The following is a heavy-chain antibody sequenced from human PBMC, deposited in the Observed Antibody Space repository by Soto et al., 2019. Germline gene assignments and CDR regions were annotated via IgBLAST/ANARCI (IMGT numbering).Heavy chain of an antibody. V-gene: IGHV3-7*01. D-gene: IGHD6-25*01. J-gene: IGHJ4*02. CDR1: GFTFSAYW. Sequence: EVQLVESGGGLVQTGGSLRLSCAASGFTFSAYWMSWFRQAPGKGLEWVANIKQAGSEKYYVDSVNGRFIISRDDAKNSLFLQVNSLRVEDTAVYYCAREKRANGYFEYWGQGTLVTVSS. CDR3: AREKRANGYFEY. CDR2: IKQAGSEK.